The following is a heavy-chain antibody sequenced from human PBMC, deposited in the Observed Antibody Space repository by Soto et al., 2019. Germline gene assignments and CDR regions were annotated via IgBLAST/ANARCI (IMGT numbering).Heavy chain of an antibody. V-gene: IGHV3-73*02. Sequence: EVHLVESGGGLVQTGGSLKLSCAASVFTFSDSARHWVRQASGKGREWVGRIRNKTNNYATAYIASVKGRLTICRDDSKNTVYRQMNSLKIDDTAVYFITSRSDWTAVDPLDNYGLRIIVTVSS. CDR3: TSRSDWTAVDPLDN. CDR1: VFTFSDSA. J-gene: IGHJ4*02. D-gene: IGHD5-18*01. CDR2: IRNKTNNYAT.